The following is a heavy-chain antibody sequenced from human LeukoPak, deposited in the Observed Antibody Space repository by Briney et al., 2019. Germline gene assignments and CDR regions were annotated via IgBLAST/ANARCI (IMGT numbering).Heavy chain of an antibody. D-gene: IGHD3-22*01. Sequence: GGSLRLSCAASGFTFSSYSMNWVRQAPGKGLEWVSYISSGSSTIYYADSVKGRFTISRDNAKNSLYLQMNSLRAEDTAVYYCARVLHKRNYDSSDYYGYWGQGTLVTVSS. J-gene: IGHJ4*02. CDR1: GFTFSSYS. CDR3: ARVLHKRNYDSSDYYGY. CDR2: ISSGSSTI. V-gene: IGHV3-48*01.